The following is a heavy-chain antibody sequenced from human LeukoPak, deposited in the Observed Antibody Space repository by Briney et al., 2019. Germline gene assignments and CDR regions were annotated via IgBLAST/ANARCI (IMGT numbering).Heavy chain of an antibody. D-gene: IGHD2-2*01. CDR2: IIPIFGTA. CDR1: GYTFTSYD. Sequence: SVKVSCKASGYTFTSYDINWVRQATGQGLEWMGGIIPIFGTANYAQKFQGRVTITADESTSTAYMELSSLRSEDTAVYYCAREEGYCSSTSCYGWFDPWGQGTLVTVSS. J-gene: IGHJ5*02. CDR3: AREEGYCSSTSCYGWFDP. V-gene: IGHV1-69*13.